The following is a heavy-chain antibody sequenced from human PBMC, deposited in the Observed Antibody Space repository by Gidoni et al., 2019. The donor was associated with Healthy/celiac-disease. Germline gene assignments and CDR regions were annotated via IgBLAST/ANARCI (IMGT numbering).Heavy chain of an antibody. D-gene: IGHD3-3*01. CDR2: ISAYNGNT. Sequence: QVQLVQSGAEVKKPGASVKVSCKASGYTFTSYGISWVRQAPGQGLEWMGWISAYNGNTNYAQKLQGRVTMTTDTSTSTAYMELRSLRSDDTAVYYCAREGYYDFWSGYSPNAFDIWGQGTMVTVSS. CDR1: GYTFTSYG. V-gene: IGHV1-18*01. J-gene: IGHJ3*02. CDR3: AREGYYDFWSGYSPNAFDI.